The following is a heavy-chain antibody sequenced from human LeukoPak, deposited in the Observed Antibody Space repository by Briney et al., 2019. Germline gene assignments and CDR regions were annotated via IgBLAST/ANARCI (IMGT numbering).Heavy chain of an antibody. CDR2: IYYSGNT. Sequence: SETLSLTCTVSSGSFGSYYWSWIRQPPGKGLEWIGYIYYSGNTNYDPSLKSRVTISVDTSKNQFSLMLSSVTAADTAVYYCARDSNYGGNWFDPWGQGTLVTVSS. D-gene: IGHD4-11*01. CDR3: ARDSNYGGNWFDP. V-gene: IGHV4-4*08. J-gene: IGHJ5*02. CDR1: SGSFGSYY.